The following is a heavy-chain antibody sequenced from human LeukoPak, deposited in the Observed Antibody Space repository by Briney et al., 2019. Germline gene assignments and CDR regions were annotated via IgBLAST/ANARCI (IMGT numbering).Heavy chain of an antibody. D-gene: IGHD1-1*01. J-gene: IGHJ6*03. CDR2: INTNTGNP. CDR3: ARGLRLERRGHYYYYYYMDV. CDR1: GYTFTSYA. Sequence: GASVKVSCKASGYTFTSYAMNWVRQAPGQGLEWMGWINTNTGNPTYAQGLTGRFVFSLDTSVSTAYLQISSLKAEDTAVYYCARGLRLERRGHYYYYYYMDVWGKGTTVTVSS. V-gene: IGHV7-4-1*02.